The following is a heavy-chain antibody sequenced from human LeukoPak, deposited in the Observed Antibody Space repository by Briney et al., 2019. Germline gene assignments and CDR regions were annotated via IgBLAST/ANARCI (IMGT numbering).Heavy chain of an antibody. CDR1: GFTFSSYS. Sequence: GGSLRLSCAASGFTFSSYSMNWVRQAPGKGLEWVSSISSSSSYIYYADSVKGRFTISRDNAKNSLYLQMNSLSAEDTAVYYCAREPTYYYDSSGLYYCDYWGQGTLVTVSS. CDR3: AREPTYYYDSSGLYYCDY. J-gene: IGHJ4*02. CDR2: ISSSSSYI. D-gene: IGHD3-22*01. V-gene: IGHV3-21*01.